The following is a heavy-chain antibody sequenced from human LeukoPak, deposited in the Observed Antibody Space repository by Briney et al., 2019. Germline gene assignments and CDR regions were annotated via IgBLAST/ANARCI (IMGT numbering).Heavy chain of an antibody. V-gene: IGHV3-30-3*01. Sequence: GGSLRLSCAASGFSFSSYAMHWVRQAPGKGLEWVAVMSYDGSNKDYADSVKGRFTISRDNSENTLDLQMSNLRAEDTAVYYCARGADLYYYGSGTFGNMDVWGKGTTVTVSS. CDR3: ARGADLYYYGSGTFGNMDV. D-gene: IGHD3-10*01. CDR1: GFSFSSYA. CDR2: MSYDGSNK. J-gene: IGHJ6*03.